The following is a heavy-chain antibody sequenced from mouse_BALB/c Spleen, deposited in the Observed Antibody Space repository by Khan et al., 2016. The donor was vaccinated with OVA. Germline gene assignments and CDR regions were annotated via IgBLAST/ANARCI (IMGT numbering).Heavy chain of an antibody. Sequence: QVQLQQSGAELVRPGASVKLSCKTSGYIFTSYWIHWVKQRSGQGLEWIARIYPGTDNSYYNEKFKDKATLTADKSSSTAYMQLSSLKSEDSDVYFCAREEALYHIDHWGQGTTLTVSS. CDR2: IYPGTDNS. V-gene: IGHV1S132*01. D-gene: IGHD3-2*02. CDR3: AREEALYHIDH. J-gene: IGHJ2*01. CDR1: GYIFTSYW.